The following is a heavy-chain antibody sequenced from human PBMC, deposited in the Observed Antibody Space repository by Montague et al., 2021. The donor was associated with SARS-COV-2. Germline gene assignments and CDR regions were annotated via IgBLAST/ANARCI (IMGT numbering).Heavy chain of an antibody. V-gene: IGHV2-70*11. J-gene: IGHJ4*02. CDR3: ARDKYYYDSSGYSPLVSFGS. Sequence: PALVKPTQTLTLTCTFSGFSLSTSGMCVSWIRQPPGKALEWLARIDWDDDKYYSTSLKTRLTISKDTAKNQVVLTMTNMDPVDTATYYCARDKYYYDSSGYSPLVSFGSWGQGTLVTVS. CDR1: GFSLSTSGMC. D-gene: IGHD3-22*01. CDR2: IDWDDDK.